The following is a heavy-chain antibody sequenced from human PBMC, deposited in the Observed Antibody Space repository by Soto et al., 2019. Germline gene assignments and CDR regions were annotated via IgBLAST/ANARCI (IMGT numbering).Heavy chain of an antibody. CDR3: AREDDYGDYAAGAFDI. J-gene: IGHJ3*02. V-gene: IGHV3-33*01. Sequence: QVQLVESGGGVVQPGRSLRLSCAASGFTFSSYGMHWVRQAPGKGLEWVAVIWYDGSNKYYADSVKGRFTISRDNSKNTLYLQMNSLRAEDTAVYYCAREDDYGDYAAGAFDIWGQGTMVTVSS. CDR1: GFTFSSYG. D-gene: IGHD4-17*01. CDR2: IWYDGSNK.